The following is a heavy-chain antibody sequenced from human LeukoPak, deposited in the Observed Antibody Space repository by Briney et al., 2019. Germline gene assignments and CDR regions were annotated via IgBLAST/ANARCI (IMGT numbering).Heavy chain of an antibody. D-gene: IGHD6-19*01. CDR2: ISGSGGRT. Sequence: GGSLRLSCAASGFTFSSYAMTWVRQAPGKGLEWISAISGSGGRTYYVDSVKGRFTISRDNSKNTLYLQMNSLRVEDTAAYYCAKLPVAGLYLDYWGQGTLVTVSS. V-gene: IGHV3-23*01. CDR3: AKLPVAGLYLDY. J-gene: IGHJ4*02. CDR1: GFTFSSYA.